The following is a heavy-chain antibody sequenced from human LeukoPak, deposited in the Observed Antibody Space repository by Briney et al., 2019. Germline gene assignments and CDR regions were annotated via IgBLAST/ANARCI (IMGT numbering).Heavy chain of an antibody. D-gene: IGHD3-22*01. CDR2: MNPNSGNT. Sequence: VASVKVSCKASGYTFTSYDINWVRQATGQGLEWMGWMNPNSGNTGYAQKFQGRVTITRNTSISTAYMDLSSLRSEDMAVYYCARANYYDSSGYYYFDYWGQGTLVTVSS. J-gene: IGHJ4*02. V-gene: IGHV1-8*03. CDR1: GYTFTSYD. CDR3: ARANYYDSSGYYYFDY.